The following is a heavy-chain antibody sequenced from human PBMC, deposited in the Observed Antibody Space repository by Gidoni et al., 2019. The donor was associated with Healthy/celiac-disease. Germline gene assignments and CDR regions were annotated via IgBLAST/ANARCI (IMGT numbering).Heavy chain of an antibody. CDR2: INPSGGST. Sequence: QVQLVQSGADVQKPGASVTVSCTASGYTLPRYYMHWLRQAPGQGLEWMGIINPSGGSTSYAQKFQGRVTMTRDTSTSTVYMELSSLRSEDTAVYYCARVVPQSSGSYDGAVGYFDYWGQGTLVTVSS. D-gene: IGHD1-26*01. CDR3: ARVVPQSSGSYDGAVGYFDY. CDR1: GYTLPRYY. V-gene: IGHV1-46*01. J-gene: IGHJ4*02.